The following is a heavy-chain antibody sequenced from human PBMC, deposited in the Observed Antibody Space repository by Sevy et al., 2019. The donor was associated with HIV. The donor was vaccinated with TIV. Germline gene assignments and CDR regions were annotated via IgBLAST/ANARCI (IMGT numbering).Heavy chain of an antibody. J-gene: IGHJ4*02. Sequence: ASVKVSCKASGGTFSSYAIHWVRQAPGQGLEWMGGIIPIFGTTNYAQKFQGRVTITADESTSKSNMELSSLRSEDTAVYYCARGVTMIRGGGYYFDYWGQGTLVTVSS. CDR3: ARGVTMIRGGGYYFDY. D-gene: IGHD3-22*01. CDR2: IIPIFGTT. CDR1: GGTFSSYA. V-gene: IGHV1-69*13.